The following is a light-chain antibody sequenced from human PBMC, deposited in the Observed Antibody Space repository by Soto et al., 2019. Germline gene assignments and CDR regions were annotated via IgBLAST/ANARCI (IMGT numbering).Light chain of an antibody. CDR1: QTISSW. CDR2: KAS. CDR3: QQSHITQYS. Sequence: DIQMTQSPSTLSGSVGDRVTITCRASQTISSWLAWYQQKPGKAPKLLIYKASTLKSGVPSRFSGSGFGTDFTLTISSLQREDFATYYCQQSHITQYSFGQGTTVEIK. J-gene: IGKJ2*03. V-gene: IGKV1-5*03.